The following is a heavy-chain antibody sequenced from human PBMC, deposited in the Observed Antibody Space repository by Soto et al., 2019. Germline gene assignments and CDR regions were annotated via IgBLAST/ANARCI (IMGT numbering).Heavy chain of an antibody. CDR3: ATYDYDSSGYYRNAFDI. J-gene: IGHJ3*02. Sequence: QSLKISCKASGYSFASYWLTWVRKMTGKGLEWMGRIDPSDSYATYSPSFQGHVTISADKSISTAYLQWRSLKASDTAMYYCATYDYDSSGYYRNAFDIWGQGTMVTVSS. D-gene: IGHD3-22*01. V-gene: IGHV5-10-1*01. CDR2: IDPSDSYA. CDR1: GYSFASYW.